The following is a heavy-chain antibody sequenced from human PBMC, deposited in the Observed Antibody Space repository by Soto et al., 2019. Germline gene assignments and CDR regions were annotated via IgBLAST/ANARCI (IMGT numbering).Heavy chain of an antibody. CDR2: IYYSGST. CDR3: ARHTVTMRVVVIGGILGWCDP. J-gene: IGHJ5*02. D-gene: IGHD3-22*01. CDR1: GGSISGSSYY. V-gene: IGHV4-39*01. Sequence: SETLSLTCTVSGGSISGSSYYRGGIRQPPGTGLAWIGSIYYSGSTYYNPSLKSRVTLSVETSRNQFSLKLSSVTAADTVVYYCARHTVTMRVVVIGGILGWCDPWGQGTLVTVSS.